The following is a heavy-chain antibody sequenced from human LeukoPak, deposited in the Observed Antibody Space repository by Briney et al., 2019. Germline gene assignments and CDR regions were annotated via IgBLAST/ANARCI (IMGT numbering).Heavy chain of an antibody. Sequence: GGSLRLSCAASGFTFDDYAMHWVRQAPGKGLEWVSGISWNSGSIGYADSVKGRFTISRDNAKNSLYLQMNSLRAEDTALYYCAKLPITMVRGVGMDVWGQGTTVTVSS. D-gene: IGHD3-10*01. CDR2: ISWNSGSI. V-gene: IGHV3-9*01. CDR1: GFTFDDYA. CDR3: AKLPITMVRGVGMDV. J-gene: IGHJ6*02.